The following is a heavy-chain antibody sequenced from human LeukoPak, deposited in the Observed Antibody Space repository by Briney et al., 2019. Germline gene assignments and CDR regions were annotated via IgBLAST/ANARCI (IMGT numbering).Heavy chain of an antibody. Sequence: GGSLRLSCAASGFTFSRYWMSWVRQASGKGLEWVANIKQDGSEKYYVDSVKGRFTISRDNAKNSLYLQMNSLRAEDTAVYYCARDGGMTTVTPFDYWGQGTLVTVSS. V-gene: IGHV3-7*01. CDR1: GFTFSRYW. J-gene: IGHJ4*02. CDR3: ARDGGMTTVTPFDY. D-gene: IGHD4-11*01. CDR2: IKQDGSEK.